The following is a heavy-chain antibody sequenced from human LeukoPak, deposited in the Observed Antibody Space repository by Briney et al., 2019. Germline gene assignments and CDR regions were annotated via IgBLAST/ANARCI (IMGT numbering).Heavy chain of an antibody. Sequence: SETLSLTCTVSGGSISSYYWSWIRQPPGKGLEWIGYIYYSGSTNYNPSLKSRVTISVDTSKNQFSLKLSSVTAADTAVYYCARGGRRIAAPVDSWGQGTLVTVSS. D-gene: IGHD6-13*01. CDR1: GGSISSYY. V-gene: IGHV4-59*12. CDR2: IYYSGST. J-gene: IGHJ4*02. CDR3: ARGGRRIAAPVDS.